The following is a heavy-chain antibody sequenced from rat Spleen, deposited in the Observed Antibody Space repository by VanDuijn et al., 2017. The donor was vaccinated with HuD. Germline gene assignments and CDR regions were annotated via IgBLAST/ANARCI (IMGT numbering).Heavy chain of an antibody. CDR2: ITNTGGST. V-gene: IGHV5-31*01. CDR3: ARQEDYGGYSRNYFGY. D-gene: IGHD1-11*01. CDR1: GFTFNNYW. Sequence: EVQLVESGGGLVQPGRSLKLSCVASGFTFNNYWMTWIRQAPGKGLEWVASITNTGGSTYYRDSVKGRFTISRDNAKSTLYLQISSLRSEETATYYCARQEDYGGYSRNYFGYWGQGVVVTVSS. J-gene: IGHJ2*01.